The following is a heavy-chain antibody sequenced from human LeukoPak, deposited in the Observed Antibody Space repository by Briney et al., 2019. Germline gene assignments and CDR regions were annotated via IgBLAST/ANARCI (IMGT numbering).Heavy chain of an antibody. CDR1: GFTFDDYA. Sequence: PGGSLRLSCAASGFTFDDYAMHWVRQAPGKGLEWVSGISWNSGSIGYADFVKGRFTISRDNAKNSLYLQMNSLRAEDMALYYCAKDGSYYDSSGYADYWGQGTLVTVSS. V-gene: IGHV3-9*03. CDR2: ISWNSGSI. J-gene: IGHJ4*02. D-gene: IGHD3-22*01. CDR3: AKDGSYYDSSGYADY.